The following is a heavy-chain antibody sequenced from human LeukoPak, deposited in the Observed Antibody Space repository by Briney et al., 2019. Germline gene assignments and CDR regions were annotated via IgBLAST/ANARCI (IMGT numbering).Heavy chain of an antibody. CDR3: ARVRSSYYYESSGYYHYDAFDI. Sequence: PGRSLRLSCAASGFTFDDYAMHWVRQAPGKGLEWVSGISWNSGSIGYADSVKGRFTISRDNAKNSLYLQMNSLRAEDTAVYYCARVRSSYYYESSGYYHYDAFDIWGQGTMVTVSS. CDR2: ISWNSGSI. J-gene: IGHJ3*02. CDR1: GFTFDDYA. D-gene: IGHD3-22*01. V-gene: IGHV3-9*01.